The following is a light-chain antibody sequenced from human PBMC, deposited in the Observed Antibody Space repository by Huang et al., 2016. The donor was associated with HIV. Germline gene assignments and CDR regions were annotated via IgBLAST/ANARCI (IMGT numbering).Light chain of an antibody. CDR1: QSVSSTY. V-gene: IGKV3-20*01. CDR2: GAS. CDR3: QQYGSSLPLT. J-gene: IGKJ4*01. Sequence: EIVLTQSPGTLSLSPGERATLSCRASQSVSSTYLAWYQQKPGQAPRLLIYGASSRATAIQDRFSGSRSGTDFTLTISRLEPEDFAVYYCQQYGSSLPLTFGGGTKVEIK.